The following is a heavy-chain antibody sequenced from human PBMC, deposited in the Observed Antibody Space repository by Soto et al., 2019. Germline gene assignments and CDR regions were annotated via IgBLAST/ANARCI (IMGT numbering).Heavy chain of an antibody. CDR3: AKGGYYSLFDI. J-gene: IGHJ3*02. V-gene: IGHV3-23*01. CDR2: ISGSGGRT. Sequence: EMQLLESGGGLVQPGGSLRLSCVASGFPFSSYAMSWVRLTPEKGLEWVSGISGSGGRTYYADSVKGRFTISRDNSNNTLSLQMHSLRVEDTAVYFCAKGGYYSLFDIWGQGTMVTVSA. CDR1: GFPFSSYA. D-gene: IGHD2-15*01.